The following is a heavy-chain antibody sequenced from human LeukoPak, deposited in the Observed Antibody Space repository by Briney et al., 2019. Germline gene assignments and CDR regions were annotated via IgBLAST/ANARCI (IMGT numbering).Heavy chain of an antibody. Sequence: GGSLRLSCAASGFTFSNYAMSWVRQAPGKGLEWVSGISGSGGSTYYADSVQGRFTISRDNSKNTLYLQMNGLRAEDTAVYYCAKDWVAAVGYFDYWGQGTLVTVSS. CDR3: AKDWVAAVGYFDY. CDR2: ISGSGGST. J-gene: IGHJ4*02. D-gene: IGHD6-13*01. V-gene: IGHV3-23*01. CDR1: GFTFSNYA.